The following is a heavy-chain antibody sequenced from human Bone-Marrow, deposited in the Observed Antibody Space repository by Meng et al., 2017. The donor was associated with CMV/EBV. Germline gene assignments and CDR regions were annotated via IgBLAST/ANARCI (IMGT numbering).Heavy chain of an antibody. CDR3: AKDSSSWYFGAFDI. CDR2: ISWNSGSI. CDR1: GFTFDDYA. J-gene: IGHJ3*02. Sequence: LKISCAASGFTFDDYAMHWVRQAPGKGLEWVSGISWNSGSIGYADSVKGRFTISRDNAKTSLYLQMNSLRAEDMALYYCAKDSSSWYFGAFDIWGKGTMVTV. D-gene: IGHD6-13*01. V-gene: IGHV3-9*03.